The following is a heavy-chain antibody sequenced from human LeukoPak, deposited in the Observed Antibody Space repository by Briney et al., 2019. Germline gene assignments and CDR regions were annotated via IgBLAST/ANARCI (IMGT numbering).Heavy chain of an antibody. Sequence: GGSLRLSCAASGFTFSSYEMNWVRQAPGKGLEWVSYISSRGSTIYYADSVKGRFTFSRDNAKDSLYLQMNSLRAEDTAVYYCAELGITMIGGVWGKGTTVTVSS. V-gene: IGHV3-48*03. CDR2: ISSRGSTI. J-gene: IGHJ6*04. CDR3: AELGITMIGGV. CDR1: GFTFSSYE. D-gene: IGHD3-10*02.